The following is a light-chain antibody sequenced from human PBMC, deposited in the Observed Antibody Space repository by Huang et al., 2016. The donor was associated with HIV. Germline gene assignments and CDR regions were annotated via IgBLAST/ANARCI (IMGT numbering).Light chain of an antibody. CDR1: QSFSTN. J-gene: IGKJ4*01. CDR3: QQYNNWPPLT. CDR2: GPS. Sequence: EIVMTQSPATLSVSPGERATLSCRASQSFSTNLAWYQQKAGQAPRLLIYGPSTRATGVPARFSGSGSGTEFTLTISSLQSEDFAVYYCQQYNNWPPLTFGGGTRVEIK. V-gene: IGKV3-15*01.